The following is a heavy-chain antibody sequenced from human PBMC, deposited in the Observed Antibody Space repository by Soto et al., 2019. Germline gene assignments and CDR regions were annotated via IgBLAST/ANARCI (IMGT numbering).Heavy chain of an antibody. J-gene: IGHJ5*02. D-gene: IGHD6-6*01. CDR1: GFTFSSYA. CDR2: ISYDGSNK. V-gene: IGHV3-30-3*01. Sequence: GGSLRLSCAASGFTFSSYAMHWVRQAPGKGLEWVAVISYDGSNKYYADSVKGRFTISRDNAKNSLYLQMNSLRAEDTAVYYCARDFYRAARPTAWGQGTLVTVSS. CDR3: ARDFYRAARPTA.